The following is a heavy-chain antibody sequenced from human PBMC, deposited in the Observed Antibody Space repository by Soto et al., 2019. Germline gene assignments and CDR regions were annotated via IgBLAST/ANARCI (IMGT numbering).Heavy chain of an antibody. V-gene: IGHV3-23*03. CDR3: ARNGRLTGSYYDY. J-gene: IGHJ4*02. Sequence: EVQLLESGGGLVQPGGSLRLSCAASGFTFSSYAMSWVRQAPGKGLEWVSVIYSGGSTYYADSVKGRFTISRDNSKNTLYLQMNSLRAEDTAVYYCARNGRLTGSYYDYWGQGTLVTVSS. CDR2: IYSGGST. D-gene: IGHD7-27*01. CDR1: GFTFSSYA.